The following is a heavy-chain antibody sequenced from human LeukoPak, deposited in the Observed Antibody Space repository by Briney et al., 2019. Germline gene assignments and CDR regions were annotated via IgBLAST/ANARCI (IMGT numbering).Heavy chain of an antibody. CDR1: GGSISSYY. D-gene: IGHD4-17*01. Sequence: SETLSLTCTVSGGSISSYYWSWIRQPPGKGLEWIGYIYYSGSTNYNPSLKSRVTISVDTSKNQFSLKLSSVTAADTAVYYCASNSVTTHYCYYYMNVWGKGTTVTISS. V-gene: IGHV4-59*01. CDR2: IYYSGST. J-gene: IGHJ6*03. CDR3: ASNSVTTHYCYYYMNV.